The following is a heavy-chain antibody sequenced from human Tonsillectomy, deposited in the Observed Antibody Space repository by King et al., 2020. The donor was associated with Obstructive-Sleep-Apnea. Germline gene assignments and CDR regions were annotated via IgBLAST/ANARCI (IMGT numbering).Heavy chain of an antibody. V-gene: IGHV3-64*07. CDR3: ARGADSYGFDAFDI. J-gene: IGHJ3*02. CDR1: GFTFSTYA. Sequence: DVQLVESGGGLVQPGGSLRLSCAASGFTFSTYAMHWVLQAPGKGLEYFSAISANGGSTFYVDSVKGRFPISRDNSKNTLFLQVDSLRAEDMAVYYCARGADSYGFDAFDIWGQGTMVTVSS. D-gene: IGHD5-18*01. CDR2: ISANGGST.